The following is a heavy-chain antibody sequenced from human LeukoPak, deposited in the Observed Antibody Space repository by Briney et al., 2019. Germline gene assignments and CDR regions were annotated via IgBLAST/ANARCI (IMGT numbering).Heavy chain of an antibody. CDR2: ISGNAATT. V-gene: IGHV3-23*01. D-gene: IGHD3-10*01. J-gene: IGHJ4*02. Sequence: GGSLRLSCVAPGFSFSTYGMSWVRQAPGKGLECVSGISGNAATTYYADSVKGRFTISRDNSKNTLYLQMNSLRAEDTAVYYCAKAGLRGVGIPPPPYSDCWGQGTLVTVSS. CDR1: GFSFSTYG. CDR3: AKAGLRGVGIPPPPYSDC.